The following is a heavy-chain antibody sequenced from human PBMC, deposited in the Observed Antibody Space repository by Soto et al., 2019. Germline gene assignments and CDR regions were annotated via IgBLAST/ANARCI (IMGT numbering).Heavy chain of an antibody. Sequence: EMQLLESGGDLVQPGGSLRLSCAASGFTLSSYAMTWVRQAPGKGLEYVSAISGSGVTAYYADSMEGRFTISRDNSKNMLYLQMNSLKAEDTAVYYCAKDRDEFDMVDAFEIWGQGTMVTVSS. D-gene: IGHD3-10*01. CDR2: ISGSGVTA. J-gene: IGHJ3*02. V-gene: IGHV3-23*01. CDR1: GFTLSSYA. CDR3: AKDRDEFDMVDAFEI.